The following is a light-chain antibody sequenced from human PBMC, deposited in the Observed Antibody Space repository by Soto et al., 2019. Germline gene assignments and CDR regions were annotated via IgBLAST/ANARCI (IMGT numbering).Light chain of an antibody. J-gene: IGKJ1*01. V-gene: IGKV3-20*01. CDR1: QTVRNNY. CDR3: QQYNTYWT. Sequence: FVLTQSPVPLSLSPGERATLSCRASQTVRNNYLAWYQQKPGQAPRLLIYDASSRATGIPDRFSGGGSGTDFTLTISSLQPDDFATYYCQQYNTYWTLGQGTKVDIK. CDR2: DAS.